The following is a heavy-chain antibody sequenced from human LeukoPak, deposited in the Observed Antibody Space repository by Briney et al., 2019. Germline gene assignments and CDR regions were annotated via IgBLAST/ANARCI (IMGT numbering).Heavy chain of an antibody. CDR3: ARNNGMDV. CDR1: GFALSSHW. Sequence: PGGSLRLSCAASGFALSSHWMTWVRQVPGRGPEWAANVNRGGSETYYLDSVKGRFTISKDNAKNSLYLQMNSLRAEDTALYHCARNNGMDVWGQGTTVIVSS. J-gene: IGHJ6*02. V-gene: IGHV3-7*03. CDR2: VNRGGSET.